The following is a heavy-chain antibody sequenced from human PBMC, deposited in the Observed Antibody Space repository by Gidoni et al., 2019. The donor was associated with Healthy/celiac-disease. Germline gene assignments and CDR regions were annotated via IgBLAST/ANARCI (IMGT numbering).Heavy chain of an antibody. J-gene: IGHJ4*02. CDR1: GFTFGEYA. V-gene: IGHV3-49*05. CDR3: TREMATIEYYFDY. Sequence: EVQLVESGGGLVKPGRSLRLSCTASGFTFGEYAMSWFRQAPGKGLEWVGFIRSKAYGGTTEYAASVKGRFTISRDDSKSIAYLQMNSLKTEDTAVYYCTREMATIEYYFDYWGQGTLVTVSS. D-gene: IGHD5-12*01. CDR2: IRSKAYGGTT.